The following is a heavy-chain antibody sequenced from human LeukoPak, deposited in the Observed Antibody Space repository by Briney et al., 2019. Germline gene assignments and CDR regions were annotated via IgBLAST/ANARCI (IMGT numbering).Heavy chain of an antibody. CDR2: ISWNSAMI. V-gene: IGHV3-9*01. D-gene: IGHD2-21*02. J-gene: IGHJ4*02. CDR1: GFTFYDYA. Sequence: GGSLRLSCAASGFTFYDYAMHWVRQGPGKGLEWVSGISWNSAMIAYADSVKGRFTISRDNSKNTLYLQMNSLRAEDTAVYYCAKGLGGYRYYFDYWGQGTLVTVSS. CDR3: AKGLGGYRYYFDY.